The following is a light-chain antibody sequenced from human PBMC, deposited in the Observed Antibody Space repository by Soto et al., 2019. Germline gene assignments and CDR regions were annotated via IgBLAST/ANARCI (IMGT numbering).Light chain of an antibody. CDR1: SSDVGGYNY. CDR3: SSYAGSNNV. Sequence: QSALTQPPSASVSPGQSVTLSCTGTSSDVGGYNYVSWYQQHPGKVPKLMIYEVSKRPSGVPDRFSGSKSGNTASLTVSGLQAEDEADYYCSSYAGSNNVFGTGTKVTVL. CDR2: EVS. J-gene: IGLJ1*01. V-gene: IGLV2-8*01.